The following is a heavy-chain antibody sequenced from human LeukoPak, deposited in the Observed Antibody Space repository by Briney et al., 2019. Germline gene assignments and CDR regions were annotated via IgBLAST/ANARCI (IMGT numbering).Heavy chain of an antibody. J-gene: IGHJ4*02. V-gene: IGHV3-53*01. Sequence: GGSLRLSCAASGFTVSSNYMSWVRQAPGKGLEWVSVIYSGGSTYYADSVKGRFTISRDNSKNTLYLQMNSLRAADTAVYYCARLRGYSYGYIDYWGQGTLVTVSS. CDR3: ARLRGYSYGYIDY. CDR2: IYSGGST. D-gene: IGHD5-18*01. CDR1: GFTVSSNY.